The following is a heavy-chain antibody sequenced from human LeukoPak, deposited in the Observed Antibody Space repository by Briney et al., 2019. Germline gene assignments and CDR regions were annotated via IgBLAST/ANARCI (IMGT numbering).Heavy chain of an antibody. CDR1: GGSISSSSYY. V-gene: IGHV4-39*01. Sequence: SETLSLTCTVPGGSISSSSYYWGWIRQPPGKGLEWIGSIYYSGSTYYNPSLRSRVTISVDTSKNQFSLKLSSVTAADTAVYYCARSTYYYDSSGYYLNPFDYWGQGTLVTVSS. CDR2: IYYSGST. D-gene: IGHD3-22*01. CDR3: ARSTYYYDSSGYYLNPFDY. J-gene: IGHJ4*02.